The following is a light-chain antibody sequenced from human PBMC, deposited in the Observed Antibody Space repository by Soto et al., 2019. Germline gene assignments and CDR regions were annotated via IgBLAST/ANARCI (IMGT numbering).Light chain of an antibody. CDR2: DAS. V-gene: IGKV3-20*01. CDR1: QTVRNNY. Sequence: EIVLTQSPGTLSLSPGERATLSCRASQTVRNNYLAWYQQKPGQAPRLLIYDASSRATGIPDRFSGGGSGTDFTLTISRLEPEDFAVYYCQQYGSSPPTFGQGTKVDIK. J-gene: IGKJ1*01. CDR3: QQYGSSPPT.